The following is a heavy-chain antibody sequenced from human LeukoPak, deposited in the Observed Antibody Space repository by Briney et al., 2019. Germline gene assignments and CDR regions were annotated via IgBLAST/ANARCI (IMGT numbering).Heavy chain of an antibody. J-gene: IGHJ5*02. CDR2: INHSGST. CDR3: ARGSAGGRDSSSSIYNWFDP. V-gene: IGHV4-34*01. Sequence: SETLSLTCAVYGGSSSGYYWSWIRQPPGKGLEWIGEINHSGSTNYNPSLKSRVTISVDTSKNQFSLKLSSVTAADTAVYYCARGSAGGRDSSSSIYNWFDPWGQGTLVTVSS. CDR1: GGSSSGYY. D-gene: IGHD6-6*01.